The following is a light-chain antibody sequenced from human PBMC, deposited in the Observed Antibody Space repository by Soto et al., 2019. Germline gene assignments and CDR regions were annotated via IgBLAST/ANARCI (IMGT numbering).Light chain of an antibody. CDR2: DVS. V-gene: IGLV2-14*01. Sequence: QSALTQPASVSGSPGQSITISCTGTSSDVGGYNYVSWYQQHPGKAPKLMIYDVSNRPSGVSNRFSGSKSGNTASLTISGLPAEDGADYYCSSYTSSSHVVFGGGTKLTVL. CDR1: SSDVGGYNY. J-gene: IGLJ2*01. CDR3: SSYTSSSHVV.